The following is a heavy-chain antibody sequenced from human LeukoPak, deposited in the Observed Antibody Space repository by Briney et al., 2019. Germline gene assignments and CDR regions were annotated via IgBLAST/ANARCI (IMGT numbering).Heavy chain of an antibody. J-gene: IGHJ4*02. D-gene: IGHD6-19*01. Sequence: GGSLRLSCAASGFPFNNYAMHWVRQAPGKGLEWVSGINWNGGDTGYADSVEGRFTISRDNAKNSLYLQMSSLRAEDTAIYYCARALYNRGWYPDYFDSWGQGTLVTVSA. CDR2: INWNGGDT. CDR1: GFPFNNYA. CDR3: ARALYNRGWYPDYFDS. V-gene: IGHV3-20*04.